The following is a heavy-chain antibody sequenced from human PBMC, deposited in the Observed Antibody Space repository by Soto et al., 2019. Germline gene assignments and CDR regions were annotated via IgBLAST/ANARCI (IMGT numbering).Heavy chain of an antibody. CDR2: INPSGGST. CDR3: ARVGETGAGYLDYFDY. Sequence: ASVKVSCKASGYTFTSYYMHWVRQAPGQGLEWMGIINPSGGSTSYAQKFQGRVTMTRDTSTSTVYMELSSLRSEDTAVYYCARVGETGAGYLDYFDYWGQGTLFTVSS. D-gene: IGHD6-13*01. V-gene: IGHV1-46*01. J-gene: IGHJ4*02. CDR1: GYTFTSYY.